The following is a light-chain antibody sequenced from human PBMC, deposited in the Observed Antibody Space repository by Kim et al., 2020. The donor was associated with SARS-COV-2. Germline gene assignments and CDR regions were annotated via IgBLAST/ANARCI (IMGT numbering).Light chain of an antibody. Sequence: QSALTQPASVSGSPGQSITISCTGTSSDVSAYNRVSWYQQPPGTAPKLLIYDVSKRPSGVSNRFSGSKSGNTASPTISGLQAEDEADYYCSSYTYSTTWVFGGGTQLTVL. CDR3: SSYTYSTTWV. V-gene: IGLV2-14*01. J-gene: IGLJ3*02. CDR1: SSDVSAYNR. CDR2: DVS.